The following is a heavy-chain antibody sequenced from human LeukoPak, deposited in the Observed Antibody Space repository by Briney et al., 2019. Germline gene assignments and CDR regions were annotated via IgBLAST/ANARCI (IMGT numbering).Heavy chain of an antibody. CDR3: ARGETGGSSWYYYYYGMDV. D-gene: IGHD6-13*01. CDR2: INHSGST. J-gene: IGHJ6*04. Sequence: SETLSLTCAVYGGSFSGYYWSWIRQPPGKRLEWIGEINHSGSTNYNPSLKSRVTISVDTSKNQFSLKLSSVTAADTAVYYCARGETGGSSWYYYYYGMDVWGKGTTVTVSS. CDR1: GGSFSGYY. V-gene: IGHV4-34*01.